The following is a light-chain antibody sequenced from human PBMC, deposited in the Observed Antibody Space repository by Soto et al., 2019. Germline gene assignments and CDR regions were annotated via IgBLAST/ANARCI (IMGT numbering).Light chain of an antibody. Sequence: EIVLTQSPGTLSLSPGERATLSCRASQSVSSSYLAWYQQKPGQAPRLLIYDASTRATCIPARFRGSGSGTEFTLTISSLQSEDFAVYYCQQYKKWPRTFGHGTKVDIK. CDR1: QSVSSSY. CDR3: QQYKKWPRT. J-gene: IGKJ1*01. CDR2: DAS. V-gene: IGKV3-15*01.